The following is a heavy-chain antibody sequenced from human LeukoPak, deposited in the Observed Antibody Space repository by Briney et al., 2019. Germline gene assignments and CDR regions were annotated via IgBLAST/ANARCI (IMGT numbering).Heavy chain of an antibody. D-gene: IGHD2-2*01. CDR3: AKDLSIVVVPGCMDV. CDR2: TSGSGGST. J-gene: IGHJ6*02. Sequence: PGGSLRLSCAASGFTFSSYAMSWVRQAPGKGLEWVSATSGSGGSTYYADSVKGRFTISRDNSKNTLYLQMNSLRAEDTAVYYCAKDLSIVVVPGCMDVWGQGTTVTVSS. V-gene: IGHV3-23*01. CDR1: GFTFSSYA.